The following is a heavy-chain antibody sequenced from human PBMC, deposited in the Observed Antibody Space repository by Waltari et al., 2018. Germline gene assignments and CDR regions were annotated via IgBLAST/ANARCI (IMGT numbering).Heavy chain of an antibody. D-gene: IGHD3-10*01. CDR3: ARVWFGEFFRFDP. CDR1: GYSISSGYY. V-gene: IGHV4-38-2*01. J-gene: IGHJ5*02. Sequence: QVQLQESGPGLVKPSETLSLTCAVSGYSISSGYYWGWIRQPPGKGLEWIGSIYQSGSTYYNPSLKSRVTISVDTSKTQFSLKLSSVTAADTAVYYCARVWFGEFFRFDPWGQGTLVTVSS. CDR2: IYQSGST.